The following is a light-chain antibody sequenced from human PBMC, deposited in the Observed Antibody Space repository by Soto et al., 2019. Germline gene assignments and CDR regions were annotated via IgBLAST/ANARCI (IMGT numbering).Light chain of an antibody. V-gene: IGKV1-5*03. CDR2: KAS. J-gene: IGKJ1*01. Sequence: DIQMTQSPSTLSASIGDRVTITCRASQSISSWLAWYQQKPGKAPKLLTYKASILESGVPSRFSGSGSGTEFTLTISSLQPEDFATYYCQQYNTYWTFGQGTKVEIK. CDR1: QSISSW. CDR3: QQYNTYWT.